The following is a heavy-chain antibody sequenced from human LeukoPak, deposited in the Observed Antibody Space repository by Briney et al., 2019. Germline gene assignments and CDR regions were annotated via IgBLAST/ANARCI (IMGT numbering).Heavy chain of an antibody. J-gene: IGHJ2*01. Sequence: GGSVRLSCAASGFTFSSYCMHWVRQAPGKGPEFVSVIGGGGVTTFYADSVKDRFTISRDNSKNTLYLEMGSLRAEDMAVYYCAREGGGSGLWYYDLWGRGTLVTVSS. CDR1: GFTFSSYC. V-gene: IGHV3-64*02. CDR3: AREGGGSGLWYYDL. CDR2: IGGGGVTT. D-gene: IGHD1-26*01.